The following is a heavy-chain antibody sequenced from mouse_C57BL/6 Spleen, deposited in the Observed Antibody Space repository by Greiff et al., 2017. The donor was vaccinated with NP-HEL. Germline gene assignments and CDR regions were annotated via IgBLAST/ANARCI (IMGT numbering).Heavy chain of an antibody. V-gene: IGHV1-42*01. CDR1: GYSFTGYY. Sequence: VQLKESGPELVKPGASVKISCQASGYSFTGYYMNWVKQSPEKSLEWIGEINPSTGGTTYNQKFKAKATLTVDKSSSTAYMQLKSLTSEDSAVYYCARKNYGSSPFAYWGQGTLVTVSA. J-gene: IGHJ3*01. D-gene: IGHD1-1*01. CDR2: INPSTGGT. CDR3: ARKNYGSSPFAY.